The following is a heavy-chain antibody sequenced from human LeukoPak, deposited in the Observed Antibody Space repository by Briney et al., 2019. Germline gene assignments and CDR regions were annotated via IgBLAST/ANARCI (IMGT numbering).Heavy chain of an antibody. CDR2: INQDGSET. V-gene: IGHV3-7*03. D-gene: IGHD1-1*01. J-gene: IGHJ4*02. Sequence: PGGSLRLSCAASGFTFSSYAMSWVRQAPGKGLEWVANINQDGSETNYVDSVKGRFTISRDNSKNTLYLQMNSLRAEDTAVYYCAKDRIERVYWGQGTLVTVSS. CDR1: GFTFSSYA. CDR3: AKDRIERVY.